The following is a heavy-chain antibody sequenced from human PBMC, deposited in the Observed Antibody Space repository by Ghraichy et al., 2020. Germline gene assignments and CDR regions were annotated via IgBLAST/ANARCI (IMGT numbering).Heavy chain of an antibody. J-gene: IGHJ6*02. V-gene: IGHV4-31*03. CDR2: IYYSGST. CDR3: ARDSGDYDFWSGYYRPYYYGMDV. CDR1: GGSISSGGYY. D-gene: IGHD3-3*01. Sequence: SETLSLPCTVSGGSISSGGYYWSWIRQHPGKGLEWIGYIYYSGSTYYNPSLKSRVTISVDTSKNQFSLKLSSVTAADPAVYYCARDSGDYDFWSGYYRPYYYGMDVWGQGTTVTVSS.